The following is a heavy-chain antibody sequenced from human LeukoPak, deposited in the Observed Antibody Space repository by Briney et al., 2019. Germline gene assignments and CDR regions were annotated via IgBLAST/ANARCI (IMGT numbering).Heavy chain of an antibody. CDR2: ISGSDDRT. J-gene: IGHJ4*02. Sequence: GGSLRLSCAASGFTFSNYAMNWVRQAPGKGLEWVSAISGSDDRTYYADSVKGRFTITRDNSKNTLYLQMNSLRAEDTAVFYCAKDRVFRGAFFDYWGQGTLVTVSS. CDR1: GFTFSNYA. D-gene: IGHD3-10*01. V-gene: IGHV3-23*01. CDR3: AKDRVFRGAFFDY.